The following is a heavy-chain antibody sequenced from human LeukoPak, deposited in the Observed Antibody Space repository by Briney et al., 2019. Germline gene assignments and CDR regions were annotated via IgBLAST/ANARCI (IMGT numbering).Heavy chain of an antibody. CDR1: GFTFSSYG. CDR3: AKDSHYGSGSHHYYFDY. CDR2: ISYDGSNK. D-gene: IGHD3-10*01. V-gene: IGHV3-30*18. J-gene: IGHJ4*02. Sequence: GRSLRLSCAASGFTFSSYGMHWVRQAPGKGLEGVAVISYDGSNKYYADSVKGRFTISRDNSKNTLYLQMNSLRAEDTAVYYCAKDSHYGSGSHHYYFDYWGQGTLVTVSS.